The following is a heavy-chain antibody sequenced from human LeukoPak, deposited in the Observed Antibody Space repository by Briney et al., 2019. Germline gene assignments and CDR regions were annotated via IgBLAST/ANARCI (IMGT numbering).Heavy chain of an antibody. Sequence: GGSLRLSCAASGFTFSNAWMSWVRQAPGKGREWVGRIKSKTDGRTTDYAAPVKARFTISRDDSKKIAYLQMNSLTTEDTGVYSCTRHCSGASCYSDSWGQGTLVTVSS. CDR3: TRHCSGASCYSDS. CDR2: IKSKTDGRTT. J-gene: IGHJ4*02. D-gene: IGHD2-15*01. CDR1: GFTFSNAW. V-gene: IGHV3-15*01.